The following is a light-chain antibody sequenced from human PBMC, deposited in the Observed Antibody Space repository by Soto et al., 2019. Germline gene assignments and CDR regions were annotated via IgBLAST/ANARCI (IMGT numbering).Light chain of an antibody. CDR1: QSILYSSNNKNY. J-gene: IGKJ1*01. CDR3: QQYYDAPQT. V-gene: IGKV4-1*01. CDR2: WAS. Sequence: DIVMTQSPDSLAVSLGERATINCKSSQSILYSSNNKNYLAWYQKKPGQPPKLLIYWASTRESGVPDRFSGSGSGTDFTLTISSLQAGDVAVYYCQQYYDAPQTFGQGTKMEIK.